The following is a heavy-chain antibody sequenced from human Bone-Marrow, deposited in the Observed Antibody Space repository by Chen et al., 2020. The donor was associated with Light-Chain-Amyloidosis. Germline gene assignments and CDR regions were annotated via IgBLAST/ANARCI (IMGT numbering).Heavy chain of an antibody. D-gene: IGHD3-9*01. Sequence: DVQLLESGGGLGQPGGSLRVSCAASGYTFSRYAMGWVRQAPGQGLEWVSGISGSGGRTYYADFVKGRFTISRDNSQNTLYLQMNSLRAEDTAVYYCVKEDGHLTGYYEAWGQGTLVTVSS. V-gene: IGHV3-23*01. CDR3: VKEDGHLTGYYEA. J-gene: IGHJ5*02. CDR2: ISGSGGRT. CDR1: GYTFSRYA.